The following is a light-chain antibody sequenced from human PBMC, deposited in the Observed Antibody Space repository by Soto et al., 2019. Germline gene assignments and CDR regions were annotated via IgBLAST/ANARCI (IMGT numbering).Light chain of an antibody. CDR3: QQYNNWPI. CDR2: GAS. J-gene: IGKJ5*01. Sequence: EIVLTQSPGTLSFSPGERATLSCRSSQSVSSKLAWYQQKPGQAPRLLIYGASTRATGIPARFSGSGSGTEFTLTISSLQSEDFAVYYCQQYNNWPIFGQGTRLEIK. CDR1: QSVSSK. V-gene: IGKV3-15*01.